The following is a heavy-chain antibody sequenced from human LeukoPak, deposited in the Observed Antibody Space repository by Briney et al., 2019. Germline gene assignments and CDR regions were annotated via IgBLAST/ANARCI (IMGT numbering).Heavy chain of an antibody. CDR3: ARVVITIFGVVMHYYYYGMDV. D-gene: IGHD3-3*01. CDR2: INHSGST. CDR1: GGSFSGYY. J-gene: IGHJ6*02. Sequence: SETLSLTCAVYGGSFSGYYWSWIRQPPGKGLEWIGEINHSGSTNYNPSLKSRVTISVDTSKNHFSLKLSSVTAADTAVYYCARVVITIFGVVMHYYYYGMDVWGQGTTVTVSS. V-gene: IGHV4-34*01.